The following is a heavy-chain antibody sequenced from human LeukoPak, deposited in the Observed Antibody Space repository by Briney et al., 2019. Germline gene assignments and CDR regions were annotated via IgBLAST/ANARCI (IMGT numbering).Heavy chain of an antibody. Sequence: SETLSLTCTVSGGSISDYYWTWIRQSPGTGLEWIGYMDYSGSTAYNPSLKSRVTISIDTSREQFSLELSSVTAADTAIYFCARRKRGSGGPFDYWGQGTLVTVSS. CDR1: GGSISDYY. J-gene: IGHJ4*02. D-gene: IGHD6-19*01. CDR3: ARRKRGSGGPFDY. CDR2: MDYSGST. V-gene: IGHV4-59*08.